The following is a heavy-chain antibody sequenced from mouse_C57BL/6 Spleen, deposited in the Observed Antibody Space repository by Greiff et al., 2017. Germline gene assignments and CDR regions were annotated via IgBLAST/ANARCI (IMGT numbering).Heavy chain of an antibody. Sequence: EVQLQQSGTVLARPGASVKMSCKTSGYTFTSYWMHWVKQRPGQGLEWIGAIYPGNSDTSYNQQFKGKAKLTAVTSASTAYMELSSLTNEDSAVYYCTRETYYYGSHDYWGQGTTLTVSS. V-gene: IGHV1-5*01. CDR1: GYTFTSYW. CDR2: IYPGNSDT. J-gene: IGHJ2*01. D-gene: IGHD1-1*01. CDR3: TRETYYYGSHDY.